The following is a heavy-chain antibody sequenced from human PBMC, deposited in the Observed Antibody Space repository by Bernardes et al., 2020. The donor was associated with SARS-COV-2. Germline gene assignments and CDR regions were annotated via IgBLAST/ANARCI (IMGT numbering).Heavy chain of an antibody. CDR3: ASGCEGSTSCYTEYYYGMDV. CDR2: IIPILGIA. V-gene: IGHV1-69*04. D-gene: IGHD2-2*02. J-gene: IGHJ6*02. Sequence: SVKVSCKASGGTFSSYAISWVRQAPGQGLEWMGRIIPILGIANYAQKFQGRVTITADKSTSTAYMELSSLRSEDTAVYYCASGCEGSTSCYTEYYYGMDVWGQGTTVTVSS. CDR1: GGTFSSYA.